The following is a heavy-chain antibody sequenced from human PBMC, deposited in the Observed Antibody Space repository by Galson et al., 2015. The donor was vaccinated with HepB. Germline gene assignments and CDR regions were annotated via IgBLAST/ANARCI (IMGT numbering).Heavy chain of an antibody. Sequence: SLRLSCAASGFTFSSYGMHWVRQAPGKGLEWVAVIWYDGSNKYYADSVKGRFTISRDNSKNTLYLQMNSLRAEDTAVYYCARGPDIVVVVAATPPEVSGMDVWGQGTTVTVSS. D-gene: IGHD2-15*01. V-gene: IGHV3-33*01. CDR2: IWYDGSNK. CDR1: GFTFSSYG. J-gene: IGHJ6*02. CDR3: ARGPDIVVVVAATPPEVSGMDV.